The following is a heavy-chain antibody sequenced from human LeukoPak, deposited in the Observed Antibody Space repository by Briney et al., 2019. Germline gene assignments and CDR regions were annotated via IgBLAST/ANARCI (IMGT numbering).Heavy chain of an antibody. J-gene: IGHJ4*02. CDR1: GGSISSYY. D-gene: IGHD3-22*01. CDR3: AREDSSGYYVDY. CDR2: IYYSGST. V-gene: IGHV4-59*01. Sequence: SETLSLTCTVSGGSISSYYWSWIRQPPGKGLEWIGYIYYSGSTNYNPSLKGRVTISVDTSKSQFSLKLSSVTAADTAVYYCAREDSSGYYVDYWGQGTLVTVSS.